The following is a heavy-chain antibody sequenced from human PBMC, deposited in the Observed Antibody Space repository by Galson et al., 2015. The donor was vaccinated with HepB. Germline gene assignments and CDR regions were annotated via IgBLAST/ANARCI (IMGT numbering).Heavy chain of an antibody. J-gene: IGHJ4*02. D-gene: IGHD1-26*01. CDR2: ISAYNGNT. CDR1: GYTFTSYG. Sequence: SVKVSCKASGYTFTSYGISWVRQAPGQGLEWMGWISAYNGNTNYAQKLQGRVTMTTDTSTSTAYMELRSLRSDDTAVYYCARVGRPFLVGATYLDYWGQGTLVTVSS. V-gene: IGHV1-18*01. CDR3: ARVGRPFLVGATYLDY.